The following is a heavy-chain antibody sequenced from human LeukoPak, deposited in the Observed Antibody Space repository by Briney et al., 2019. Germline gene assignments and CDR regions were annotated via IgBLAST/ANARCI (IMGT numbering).Heavy chain of an antibody. CDR1: GFTFSSYS. V-gene: IGHV3-48*04. J-gene: IGHJ4*02. Sequence: GGSLRLSCAASGFTFSSYSMNWVRQAPGKGLEWVSYISSSGSTIYYADSVKGRFTISRDNAKNSLYLQMNSLRAEDTAVYYCARRTLGFFDYWGQGTLVTVSS. D-gene: IGHD7-27*01. CDR2: ISSSGSTI. CDR3: ARRTLGFFDY.